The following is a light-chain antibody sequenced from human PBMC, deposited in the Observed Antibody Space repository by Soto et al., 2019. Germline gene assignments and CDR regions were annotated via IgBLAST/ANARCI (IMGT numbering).Light chain of an antibody. CDR2: GAS. CDR3: QRSNNWPPWT. CDR1: QSVSSN. V-gene: IGKV3-15*01. J-gene: IGKJ1*01. Sequence: EIVMTQSPATLSVSPGERATLSCRASQSVSSNLAWYQQKPGQAPRLLIYGASTRATGIPARFSGSGSGTEVTLTFSSLQSEDFAVYYCQRSNNWPPWTFGQGTKVEIK.